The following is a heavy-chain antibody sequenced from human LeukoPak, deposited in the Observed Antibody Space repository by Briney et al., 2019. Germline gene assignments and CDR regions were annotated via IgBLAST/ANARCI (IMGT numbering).Heavy chain of an antibody. V-gene: IGHV4-34*01. CDR1: GGSFSGYY. J-gene: IGHJ5*02. D-gene: IGHD3-16*01. CDR2: INHSGST. CDR3: ERRVWGRGFDP. Sequence: PSETLSLTCAVYGGSFSGYYWSWIRQPPGKGLEWIGEINHSGSTNYNPSLKSRVTISVDTSKNQFSLKLSSVTAADTAVYYCERRVWGRGFDPWGQGTLVTVSS.